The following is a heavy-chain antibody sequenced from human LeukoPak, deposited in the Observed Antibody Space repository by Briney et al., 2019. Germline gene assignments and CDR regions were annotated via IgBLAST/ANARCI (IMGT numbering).Heavy chain of an antibody. V-gene: IGHV1-46*01. D-gene: IGHD3-10*01. J-gene: IGHJ5*02. CDR2: INPSGGST. CDR1: GYTFTSYY. CDR3: ARGILLLWFGELSHQFDP. Sequence: GASVKVSCKASGYTFTSYYMHWVRQAPGQGLEWMGIINPSGGSTSYAQKLQGRVTMTRDTSTSTVYMELSSLRSEDTAVYYCARGILLLWFGELSHQFDPWGQGTLVTVSS.